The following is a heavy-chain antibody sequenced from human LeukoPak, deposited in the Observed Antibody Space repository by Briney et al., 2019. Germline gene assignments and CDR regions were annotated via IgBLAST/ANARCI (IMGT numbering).Heavy chain of an antibody. CDR1: GGSINYYY. V-gene: IGHV4-59*01. D-gene: IGHD2-15*01. J-gene: IGHJ5*02. Sequence: SETLSLACTVSGGSINYYYWNWIRQPPGKGLEWIGYIHSSGNTRYNPSLRSRVTMSVETSKNQFSLRLTSVTPADTAVYYCARVGRYCSGGSCYGENWFDPWGQGTLVTVSS. CDR2: IHSSGNT. CDR3: ARVGRYCSGGSCYGENWFDP.